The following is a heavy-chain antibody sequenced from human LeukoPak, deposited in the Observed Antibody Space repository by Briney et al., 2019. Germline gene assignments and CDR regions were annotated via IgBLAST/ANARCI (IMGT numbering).Heavy chain of an antibody. Sequence: PGGSLRLSCAASGFTFSSYWMSWVRQAPGKGLEWVANIKQDGSEKYYVDSVKGRFTISRDNAKSSLYLQMNSLRAEDTAVYYCARDRYYDILTGYYRGYYYMDVWGKGTTVTVSS. D-gene: IGHD3-9*01. J-gene: IGHJ6*03. CDR1: GFTFSSYW. CDR2: IKQDGSEK. CDR3: ARDRYYDILTGYYRGYYYMDV. V-gene: IGHV3-7*01.